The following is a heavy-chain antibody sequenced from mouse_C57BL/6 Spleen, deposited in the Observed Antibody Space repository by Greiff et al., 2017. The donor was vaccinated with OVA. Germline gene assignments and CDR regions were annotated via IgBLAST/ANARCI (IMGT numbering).Heavy chain of an antibody. CDR2: IYPGDGDT. V-gene: IGHV1-82*01. Sequence: VQLQQSGPELVKPGASVKISCKASGYAFSSSWMNWVKQRPGKGLEWIGRIYPGDGDTNYNGKFKGKATLTADKSSSTAYMQLSSLTSEDSAVYFCARLLTGTAYWGQGTLVTVSA. CDR3: ARLLTGTAY. CDR1: GYAFSSSW. J-gene: IGHJ3*01. D-gene: IGHD4-1*01.